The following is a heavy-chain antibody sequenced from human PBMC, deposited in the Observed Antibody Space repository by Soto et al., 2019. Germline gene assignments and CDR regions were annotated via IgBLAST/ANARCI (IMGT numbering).Heavy chain of an antibody. J-gene: IGHJ6*02. D-gene: IGHD6-19*01. CDR2: VFSRGGT. V-gene: IGHV4-59*11. CDR1: GGSLTDHY. CDR3: ARMRPTGWHDYYFFGMDL. Sequence: SETLSLTCNVSGGSLTDHYWTWIRQPPGKGLEWIGCVFSRGGTYYAPSLKSRVTLSLDTSKNHFSLRLTSMTTADTAVYYCARMRPTGWHDYYFFGMDLWGQGTTVTVSS.